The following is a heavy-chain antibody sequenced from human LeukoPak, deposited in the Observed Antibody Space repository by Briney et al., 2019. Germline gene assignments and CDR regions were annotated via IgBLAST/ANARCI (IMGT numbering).Heavy chain of an antibody. CDR3: ARGADYGSGTDNWFDP. D-gene: IGHD3-10*01. CDR2: MNPNSGNT. CDR1: GYTFTSYD. J-gene: IGHJ5*02. Sequence: ASVKVSCKASGYTFTSYDINWVRQATGQGLEWMGWMNPNSGNTGYAQKFQGRVTMTRNTSISTAYMELSSLRSEDTAVYYCARGADYGSGTDNWFDPWGQGTLVTVSS. V-gene: IGHV1-8*01.